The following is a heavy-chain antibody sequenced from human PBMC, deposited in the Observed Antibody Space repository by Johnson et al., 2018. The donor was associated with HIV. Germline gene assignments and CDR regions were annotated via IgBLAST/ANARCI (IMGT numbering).Heavy chain of an antibody. CDR2: ISYDGRNK. D-gene: IGHD1-26*01. J-gene: IGHJ3*02. CDR1: GFTFSSYA. Sequence: QVQLVESGGGVVQPGRSLRLSCAASGFTFSSYAMHWVRQAPGKGLEWVAVISYDGRNKYYADSVKGRFTISRDNSKNTLYLQMNSLRVDETAIYYCAKYSGNYFFIREDDAFDIWGQGTMVTVSS. CDR3: AKYSGNYFFIREDDAFDI. V-gene: IGHV3-30*04.